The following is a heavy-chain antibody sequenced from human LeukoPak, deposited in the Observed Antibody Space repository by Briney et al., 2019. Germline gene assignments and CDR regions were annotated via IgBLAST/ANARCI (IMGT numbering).Heavy chain of an antibody. J-gene: IGHJ4*02. CDR2: IKSNPDXGXT. D-gene: IGHD2/OR15-2a*01. CDR3: TSLGATGFYAFDY. CDR1: GFSFXXXX. V-gene: IGHV3-15*01. Sequence: PGGPLRLSCXASGFSFXXXXXXXVRQAPGXXXXXXXXIKSNPDXGXTEYXXXXXXXXTXSRDDSKNTLYLQLNSLRTEDTAVYYCTSLGATGFYAFDYWGQGTLVTVSS.